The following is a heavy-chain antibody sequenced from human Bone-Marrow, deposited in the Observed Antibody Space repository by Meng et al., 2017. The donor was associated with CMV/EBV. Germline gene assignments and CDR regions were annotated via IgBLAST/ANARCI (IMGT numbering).Heavy chain of an antibody. CDR1: GYTFTGYY. CDR2: INPNSGGT. J-gene: IGHJ4*02. CDR3: ARGIVVVPAAIDY. D-gene: IGHD2-2*01. V-gene: IGHV1-2*02. Sequence: ASVKVSCKASGYTFTGYYMHWVRQAPGQGLEWMGWINPNSGGTNYAQKFQGRVTMTRDTSISTAYMELSRLRSDDTAVYYCARGIVVVPAAIDYWGQGKLVTVYS.